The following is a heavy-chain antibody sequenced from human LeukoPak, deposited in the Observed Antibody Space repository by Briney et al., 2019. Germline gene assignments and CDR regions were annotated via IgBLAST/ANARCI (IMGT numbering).Heavy chain of an antibody. D-gene: IGHD6-19*01. Sequence: PGGSLRLSCAASGFTFDDYGMSWVRQAPGKGLEWVSGISWNGGSTGYADSVKGRFTISRDNAKNSLYLQMNSLRAEDTALYYCARIPAGIAVAGTDYWGQGTLVTVSS. CDR3: ARIPAGIAVAGTDY. CDR1: GFTFDDYG. CDR2: ISWNGGST. V-gene: IGHV3-20*04. J-gene: IGHJ4*02.